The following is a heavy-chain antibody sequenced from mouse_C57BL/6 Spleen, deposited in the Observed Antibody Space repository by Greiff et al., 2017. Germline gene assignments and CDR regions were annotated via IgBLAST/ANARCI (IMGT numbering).Heavy chain of an antibody. CDR2: IYPGDGDT. D-gene: IGHD2-13*01. CDR1: GYAFSSSW. CDR3: EGLYGDYEDYAMDY. J-gene: IGHJ4*01. Sequence: QVQLKESGPALVKPGASVKISCKASGYAFSSSWMNWVKQRPGKGLEWIGRIYPGDGDTNYNGKFKGKAPLTADKSSSTAYMQLSSLTSEDSAVYFCEGLYGDYEDYAMDYWGQGTSVTVSS. V-gene: IGHV1-82*01.